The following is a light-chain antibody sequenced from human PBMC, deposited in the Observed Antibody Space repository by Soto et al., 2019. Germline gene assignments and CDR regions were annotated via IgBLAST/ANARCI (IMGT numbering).Light chain of an antibody. CDR2: GAS. CDR3: QQYGRSPTYM. V-gene: IGKV3-20*01. CDR1: QSVSSSY. J-gene: IGKJ2*01. Sequence: EIVLTQSPGTLSLSPGERATLSCRTSQSVSSSYLAWYQQKPGQAPRRLIYGASSRATGIPDRFSGSGSGTDVTLTISRLEPEVFAVYYCQQYGRSPTYMLGKGTNLEIK.